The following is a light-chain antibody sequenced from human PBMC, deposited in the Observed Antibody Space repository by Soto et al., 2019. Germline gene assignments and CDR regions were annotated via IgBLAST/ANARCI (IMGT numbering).Light chain of an antibody. CDR3: AAWDDILNGYV. CDR2: SNY. CDR1: SSNIESNT. V-gene: IGLV1-44*01. Sequence: QSVRTQPPSASGTPGQRVTISCSGGSSNIESNTVTWYQQLPGTAPKLVIYSNYDRPSGVPDRFSGSTSGTSASLVIRGLQSEDEADYYCAAWDDILNGYVFGGGTKVTVL. J-gene: IGLJ1*01.